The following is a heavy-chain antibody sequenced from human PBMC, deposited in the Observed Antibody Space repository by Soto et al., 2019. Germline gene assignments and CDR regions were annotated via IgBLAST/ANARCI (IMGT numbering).Heavy chain of an antibody. CDR1: GGTFSSYA. Sequence: QVQLVQSGAEVKKPGSSVKVSCKASGGTFSSYAISWVRQAPGQGLEWMGGIIPIFGTANYAQKFQGRVTITADETTSTAYMELGRLKTEDTAVYYCARDPGKRITIFGRSPGGAFDIWGQGTMVTVSS. CDR3: ARDPGKRITIFGRSPGGAFDI. V-gene: IGHV1-69*01. D-gene: IGHD3-3*01. J-gene: IGHJ3*02. CDR2: IIPIFGTA.